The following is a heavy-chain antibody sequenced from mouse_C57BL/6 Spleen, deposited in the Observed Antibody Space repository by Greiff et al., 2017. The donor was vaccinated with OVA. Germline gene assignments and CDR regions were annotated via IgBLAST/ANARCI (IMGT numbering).Heavy chain of an antibody. V-gene: IGHV5-6*02. J-gene: IGHJ1*03. D-gene: IGHD2-2*01. Sequence: DVKLVESGGDLVKPGGSLKLSCAASGFTFSSYGMSWVRQTPDKRLEWVATISSGGSYTYYPDSVKGRFTISRDNAKNTLYLQMSSLKSEDTAMYYCARQGYDGYFDVWGTGTTVTVSS. CDR1: GFTFSSYG. CDR2: ISSGGSYT. CDR3: ARQGYDGYFDV.